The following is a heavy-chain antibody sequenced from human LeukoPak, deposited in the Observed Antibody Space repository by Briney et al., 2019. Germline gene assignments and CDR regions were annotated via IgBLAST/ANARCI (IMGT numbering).Heavy chain of an antibody. J-gene: IGHJ5*02. CDR2: IKQDGSEK. CDR1: GFTFSSYW. V-gene: IGHV3-7*01. Sequence: GSLRLSCAASGFTFSSYWMSWVRQAPGKGLEWVANIKQDGSEKYYVDSVKGRFTISRDNAKNTLYLQMNSLRAEDTAVYYCARDLGSSGWYRDWFDPWGQGTLVTVSS. CDR3: ARDLGSSGWYRDWFDP. D-gene: IGHD6-19*01.